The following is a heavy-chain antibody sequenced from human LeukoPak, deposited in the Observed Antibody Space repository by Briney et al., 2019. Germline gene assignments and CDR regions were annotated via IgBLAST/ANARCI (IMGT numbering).Heavy chain of an antibody. CDR2: ISFDGSYT. Sequence: GRSLTLSCAVSGFTFQTFGMHWVRQTPGKGLEWVALISFDGSYTYYTNSVKGRFTISRDNSKNTLYLQMNSLRAEDTAVYYCARPGSTNTYYYYYYMDVWGKGTTVTVSS. D-gene: IGHD2-8*01. J-gene: IGHJ6*03. V-gene: IGHV3-30*03. CDR3: ARPGSTNTYYYYYYMDV. CDR1: GFTFQTFG.